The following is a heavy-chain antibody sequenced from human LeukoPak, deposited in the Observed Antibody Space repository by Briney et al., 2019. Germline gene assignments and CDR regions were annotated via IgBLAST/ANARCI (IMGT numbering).Heavy chain of an antibody. V-gene: IGHV1-69*02. CDR1: GATFSSYT. D-gene: IGHD6-6*01. Sequence: ASVKVSCKASGATFSSYTISWVRQAPGQGLEWMGRIIPILGIANYAQKFQGRVTITADKSTSTAYMELSSLRSEDTAVYYCARVESSSSDIDYWGQGTLVTVSS. CDR2: IIPILGIA. J-gene: IGHJ4*02. CDR3: ARVESSSSDIDY.